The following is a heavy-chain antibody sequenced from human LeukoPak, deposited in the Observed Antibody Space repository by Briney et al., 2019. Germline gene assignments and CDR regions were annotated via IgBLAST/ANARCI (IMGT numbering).Heavy chain of an antibody. V-gene: IGHV4-39*01. J-gene: IGHJ4*02. CDR3: ARHSNRGPPDYDSSGYYYLDY. CDR1: GGSISSSSYY. D-gene: IGHD3-22*01. Sequence: SETLSLTCTVSGGSISSSSYYWGWIRQPPGKGLEWIGSIYYSGSTYYNPSLKSRVTISVDTSKNQFSLKLSSVTAADTAVYYCARHSNRGPPDYDSSGYYYLDYWGQGTLVTVSS. CDR2: IYYSGST.